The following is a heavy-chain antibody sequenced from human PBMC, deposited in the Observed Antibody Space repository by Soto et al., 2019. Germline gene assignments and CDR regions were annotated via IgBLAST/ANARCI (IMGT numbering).Heavy chain of an antibody. CDR3: VRAAARGDD. J-gene: IGHJ4*02. V-gene: IGHV3-74*01. CDR1: GFSFSGYW. D-gene: IGHD3-10*01. Sequence: PGGSLRLSCAASGFSFSGYWMHWVRQAPGKGLVCVSRINTDGSSRTYADSVKGRFTISRDNGKNTLYLQMNSLRVEDTAVYYCVRAAARGDDWGQGTLVTVSS. CDR2: INTDGSSR.